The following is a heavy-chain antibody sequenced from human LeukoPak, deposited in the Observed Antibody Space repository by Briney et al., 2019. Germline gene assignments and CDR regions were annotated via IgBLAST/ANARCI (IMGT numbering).Heavy chain of an antibody. CDR3: ARDPRDYGAHYYYGMDV. D-gene: IGHD4-17*01. Sequence: ASVKVSCKASGGTFSSYAISWVRQAPGQGLEWMGGIIPIFGTANYAQKFQDRVTITADESTSTAYMELSSLRSEDTAVYYCARDPRDYGAHYYYGMDVWGQGTTVTVSS. J-gene: IGHJ6*02. V-gene: IGHV1-69*13. CDR1: GGTFSSYA. CDR2: IIPIFGTA.